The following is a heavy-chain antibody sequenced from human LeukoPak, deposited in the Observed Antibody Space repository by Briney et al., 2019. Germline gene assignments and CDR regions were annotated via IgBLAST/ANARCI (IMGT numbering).Heavy chain of an antibody. CDR1: GFTFSSYA. Sequence: PGGSLRHSCAASGFTFSSYAMHWVRQAPGKGLEWVAVISYDGSNKYYADSVKGRFTISRDNSKNTLYLQMNSLRAEDTAVYYCARDSRYFDWLPYYYYGMDVWGQGTTVTVSS. V-gene: IGHV3-30*04. CDR2: ISYDGSNK. J-gene: IGHJ6*02. D-gene: IGHD3-9*01. CDR3: ARDSRYFDWLPYYYYGMDV.